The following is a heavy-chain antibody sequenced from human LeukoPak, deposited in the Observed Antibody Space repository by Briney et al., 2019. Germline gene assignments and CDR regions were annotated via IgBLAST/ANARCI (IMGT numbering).Heavy chain of an antibody. CDR1: GYTFTGYY. CDR2: INPNSGGT. D-gene: IGHD5-18*01. Sequence: GASVKVSCKASGYTFTGYYMHWVRQAPGQGLEWMGWINPNSGGTNYAQKFRGRVTMTRDTSISTAYMELSRLRSDDTAVYYCARLYSYGYYFDYWGQGTLVTVSS. CDR3: ARLYSYGYYFDY. V-gene: IGHV1-2*02. J-gene: IGHJ4*02.